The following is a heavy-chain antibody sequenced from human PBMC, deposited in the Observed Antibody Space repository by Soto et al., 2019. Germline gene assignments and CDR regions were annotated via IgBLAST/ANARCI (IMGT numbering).Heavy chain of an antibody. CDR1: GYSFTSYW. CDR3: PRHGVGDILTGQPDY. CDR2: IYPGDSDT. D-gene: IGHD3-9*01. V-gene: IGHV5-51*01. J-gene: IGHJ4*02. Sequence: PGESLKISCKGSGYSFTSYWIGWVRQMPGKGLEWMGIIYPGDSDTRYSPSFQGQVTISADKSISTAYLQWSSLKASDTAMYYCPRHGVGDILTGQPDYWGQGTLVTVSS.